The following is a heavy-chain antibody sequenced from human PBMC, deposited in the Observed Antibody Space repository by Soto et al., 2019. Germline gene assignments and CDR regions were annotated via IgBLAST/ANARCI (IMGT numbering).Heavy chain of an antibody. D-gene: IGHD3-16*01. J-gene: IGHJ4*02. CDR3: AKDTSWGYFDY. CDR1: GFTFSSYA. V-gene: IGHV3-23*01. CDR2: ISGSGGST. Sequence: EVQLLESGGGLVQPGGSLRLSCAASGFTFSSYAMSWVRQAPGKGLEWVSGISGSGGSTYFADSVKGLFTISRDNSKNTLYLQMNSLRAEDTAVYYCAKDTSWGYFDYWGQGTQVTVSS.